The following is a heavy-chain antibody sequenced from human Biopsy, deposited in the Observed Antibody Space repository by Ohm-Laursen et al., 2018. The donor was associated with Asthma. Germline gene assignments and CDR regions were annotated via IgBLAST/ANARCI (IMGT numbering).Heavy chain of an antibody. J-gene: IGHJ4*02. CDR2: HDHEEGGT. CDR3: ASDFPKDYVRYNFQF. CDR1: GYSLTDLS. V-gene: IGHV1-24*01. D-gene: IGHD4-17*01. Sequence: SETVSCKISGYSLTDLSMHWVRQAPGQGLEWMGRHDHEEGGTVNARRLQGRVTMTEDTSTDTAYMELSSLSSDDTAVYYCASDFPKDYVRYNFQFWGQGTLVTVSS.